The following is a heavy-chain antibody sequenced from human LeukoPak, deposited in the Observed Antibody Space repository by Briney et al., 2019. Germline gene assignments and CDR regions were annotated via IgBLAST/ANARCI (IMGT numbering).Heavy chain of an antibody. CDR1: GGSISSSNW. Sequence: PSETLSLTCAVSGGSISSSNWWSWVRQPPGKGLEWIGEIYHSGSTNYNPSLKSRVTISVDKSKNQFSLKLSSVTAADTAVYYCARAYADQTDYFDYWGQGTLVTVSS. D-gene: IGHD4-17*01. CDR2: IYHSGST. CDR3: ARAYADQTDYFDY. V-gene: IGHV4-4*02. J-gene: IGHJ4*02.